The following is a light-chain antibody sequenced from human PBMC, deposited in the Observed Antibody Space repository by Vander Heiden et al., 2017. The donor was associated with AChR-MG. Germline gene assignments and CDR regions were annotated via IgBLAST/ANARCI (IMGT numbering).Light chain of an antibody. J-gene: IGKJ2*01. V-gene: IGKV3-20*01. CDR1: RSVSTTY. CDR3: QQYGPSAMYT. CDR2: GAS. Sequence: DIVLTQSPGTLSLSPGERATLPCRASRSVSTTYLAWYQQKPGQAPNLLIDGASSRAAGIPDRFSGSGSGTDFTLTISRLEPEDFAVYYCQQYGPSAMYTFGQGTKLEIK.